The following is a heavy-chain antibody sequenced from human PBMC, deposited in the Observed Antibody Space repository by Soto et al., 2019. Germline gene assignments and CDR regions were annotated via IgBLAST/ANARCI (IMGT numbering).Heavy chain of an antibody. D-gene: IGHD3-3*01. CDR2: INPSGGST. Sequence: ASVKVSCKASGYTFTSYYMHCVRQAPGQGLEWMGIINPSGGSTSYAQKFQGRVTMTRDTSTSTVSMELSSQRSEDTAEYYCASESQALYDFWSGSVQGGRMDVWGQGTTVTVSS. CDR1: GYTFTSYY. CDR3: ASESQALYDFWSGSVQGGRMDV. V-gene: IGHV1-46*01. J-gene: IGHJ6*02.